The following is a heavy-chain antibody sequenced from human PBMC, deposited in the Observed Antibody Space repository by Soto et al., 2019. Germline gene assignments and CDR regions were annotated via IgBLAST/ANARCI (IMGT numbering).Heavy chain of an antibody. Sequence: GGSLRLSCVSAGFTFSLHSMNWVLQAPGKGLEWVSSISSSSSYIYYADSVKGRFTISRDNAKNSLYLQMNSLRAEDTAVYYCARDHSANTWFDPWGQGTLVTVSS. CDR3: ARDHSANTWFDP. J-gene: IGHJ5*02. V-gene: IGHV3-21*01. CDR2: ISSSSSYI. CDR1: GFTFSLHS.